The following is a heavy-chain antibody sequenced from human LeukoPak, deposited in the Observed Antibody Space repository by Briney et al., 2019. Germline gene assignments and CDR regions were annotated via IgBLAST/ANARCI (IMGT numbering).Heavy chain of an antibody. D-gene: IGHD6-13*01. CDR2: IYPGDSDT. J-gene: IGHJ4*02. V-gene: IGHV5-51*01. Sequence: GESLKISCKGSGYSFTSYWIGWVRQMPGKGLGWMGIIYPGDSDTRYSPSFQGQVTISADKSISTAYLQWSSLKASDTAMYYCARPSSSSWTFVLYWGQGTLVTVSS. CDR1: GYSFTSYW. CDR3: ARPSSSSWTFVLY.